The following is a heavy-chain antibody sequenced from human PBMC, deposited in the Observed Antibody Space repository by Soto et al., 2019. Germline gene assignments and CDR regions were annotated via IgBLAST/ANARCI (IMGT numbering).Heavy chain of an antibody. J-gene: IGHJ4*02. Sequence: QVQLQQWGAGLLKPSETLSLTCAVYGGSFSGYYWSWIRQPPGKGLEWIGEINHSGSTNYNPSLKRRVTLSVDTSQNQFSLKLSSVTAAATAVYYCARRDDFLTYWGQGTLVTVSS. CDR1: GGSFSGYY. CDR3: ARRDDFLTY. V-gene: IGHV4-34*01. CDR2: INHSGST. D-gene: IGHD3-9*01.